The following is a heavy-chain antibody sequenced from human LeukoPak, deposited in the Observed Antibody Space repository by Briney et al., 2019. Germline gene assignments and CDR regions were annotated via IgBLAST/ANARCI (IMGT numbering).Heavy chain of an antibody. Sequence: GGSLRLSCAASGYSLRDYSMDWVRQAPGKGLEWVSSISSSSRYTFYVDSVKGRFTISRDNAKNSLYLQMNSLRVEDTAVYYCARDEARGYDFRPQDHWGQGTLVSVSS. CDR3: ARDEARGYDFRPQDH. CDR1: GYSLRDYS. CDR2: ISSSSRYT. J-gene: IGHJ4*02. D-gene: IGHD3-3*01. V-gene: IGHV3-21*01.